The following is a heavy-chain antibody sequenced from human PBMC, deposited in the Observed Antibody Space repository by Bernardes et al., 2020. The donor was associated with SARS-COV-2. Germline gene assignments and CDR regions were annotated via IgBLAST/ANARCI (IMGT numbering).Heavy chain of an antibody. Sequence: TLSLTCTGSGASIRSEDYYWSWIRQPAGKGLQWIGRISRSGRTKNNPSLKSRVSISVDTSKNQIALKLTSVTAADTAVYFCARDLQSWFDPWGQGTLVTVSS. CDR1: GASIRSEDYY. J-gene: IGHJ5*02. V-gene: IGHV4-61*02. CDR3: ARDLQSWFDP. CDR2: ISRSGRT.